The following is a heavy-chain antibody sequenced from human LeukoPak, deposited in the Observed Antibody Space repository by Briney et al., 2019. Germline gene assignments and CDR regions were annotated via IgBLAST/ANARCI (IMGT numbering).Heavy chain of an antibody. CDR3: ARLEKVDFMIYHYFPF. CDR2: ISYTETT. V-gene: IGHV4-59*01. D-gene: IGHD2-8*01. Sequence: SETLSLTCTVSGVSITSDYWSWIRQPPGKGLEFLAYISYTETTNYNPSLKSRATISIDTSKNQFSLTLNSVTAADTAIYYCARLEKVDFMIYHYFPFWGRGTLVTVSS. J-gene: IGHJ2*01. CDR1: GVSITSDY.